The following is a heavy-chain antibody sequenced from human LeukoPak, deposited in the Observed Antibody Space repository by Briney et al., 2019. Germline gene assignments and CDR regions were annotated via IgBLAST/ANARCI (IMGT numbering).Heavy chain of an antibody. V-gene: IGHV4-34*01. CDR3: ARNRPRYDILTGYYKPDWYFDL. CDR1: GGSFSGYY. CDR2: VNHSGST. Sequence: SETLSLTCAVYGGSFSGYYWSWIRQPPGKGLEWIGEVNHSGSTNYNPSLKSRFTISVDTSKNQFSLTLSSVTAADTAVYYCARNRPRYDILTGYYKPDWYFDLWGRGTLVTVSS. D-gene: IGHD3-9*01. J-gene: IGHJ2*01.